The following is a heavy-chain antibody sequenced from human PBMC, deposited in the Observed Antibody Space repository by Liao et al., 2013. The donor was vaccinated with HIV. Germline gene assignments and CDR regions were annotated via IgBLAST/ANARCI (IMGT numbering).Heavy chain of an antibody. D-gene: IGHD2-21*01. V-gene: IGHV4-39*07. CDR1: DGSITSDYYH. CDR2: ISASGSP. Sequence: QLQLQESGPGLVKPAETLSLTCSVSDGSITSDYYHWGWIRQPPGKGLEWIGRISASGSPNYNPSLKSRVTMSIDTSKNRFSLTLSSVTAADTAVYYCARDVDLAYWGQGTLVIVSS. CDR3: ARDVDLAY. J-gene: IGHJ4*02.